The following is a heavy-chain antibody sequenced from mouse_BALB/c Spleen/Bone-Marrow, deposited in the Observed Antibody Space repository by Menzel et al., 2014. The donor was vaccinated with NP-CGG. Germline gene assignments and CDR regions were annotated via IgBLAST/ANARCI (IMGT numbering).Heavy chain of an antibody. V-gene: IGHV1-54*01. J-gene: IGHJ2*01. CDR3: ARFTRDY. CDR1: GYAFTNYL. Sequence: VKLMESGAELVRPGTSVKVSCKASGYAFTNYLIEWFKQRPGQGLEWIGRINPGIGDIIYNAKFKGKATLTEDKSSTTGYMQLSSLTSDDAADYFCARFTRDYWGQGTTLTVSS. CDR2: INPGIGDI.